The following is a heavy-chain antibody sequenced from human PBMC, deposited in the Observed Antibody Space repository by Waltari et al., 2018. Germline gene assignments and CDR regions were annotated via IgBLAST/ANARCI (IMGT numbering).Heavy chain of an antibody. Sequence: QVQLQQWGAGLLKPSETLSLTCAVYGGSFNGYYLSWTRQPPGKGLEWIGEIHPSGSTAYNPSLTSRVTISGDMSKNQFSLLLSSVTAADTAVYYCARGLGAIYWGHGTLVTVSS. J-gene: IGHJ4*01. CDR2: IHPSGST. D-gene: IGHD3-16*01. CDR1: GGSFNGYY. V-gene: IGHV4-34*01. CDR3: ARGLGAIY.